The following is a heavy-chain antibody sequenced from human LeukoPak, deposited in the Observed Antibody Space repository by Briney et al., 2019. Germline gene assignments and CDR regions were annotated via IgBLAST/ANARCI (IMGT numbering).Heavy chain of an antibody. CDR3: ARGRGYLGY. CDR2: MYLSGTT. V-gene: IGHV4-4*02. CDR1: GDSINSLDL. J-gene: IGHJ4*02. D-gene: IGHD2-2*01. Sequence: SETLSLTCTVSGDSINSLDLWSWVRQPPGKGLEWIGEMYLSGTTHSNPSVKSRVTISIDKSKNQFFLNLSSVTAADTAVYYCARGRGYLGYWGQGTLVTVSS.